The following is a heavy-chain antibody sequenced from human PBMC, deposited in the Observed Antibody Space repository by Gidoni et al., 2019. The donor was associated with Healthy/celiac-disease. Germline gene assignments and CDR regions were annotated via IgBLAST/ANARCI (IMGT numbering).Heavy chain of an antibody. CDR2: ISSSSSYI. J-gene: IGHJ4*02. CDR3: ARDLYDFWSGSPWY. CDR1: GFTFSSYS. V-gene: IGHV3-21*01. D-gene: IGHD3-3*01. Sequence: EVQLVESGGGLVKPGGSLRLSCAASGFTFSSYSMNWVRQAPGKGLEWVSSISSSSSYIYYADSVKGRFAISRDNAKNSLYLQMNSLRAEDTAVYYCARDLYDFWSGSPWYWGQGTLVTVSS.